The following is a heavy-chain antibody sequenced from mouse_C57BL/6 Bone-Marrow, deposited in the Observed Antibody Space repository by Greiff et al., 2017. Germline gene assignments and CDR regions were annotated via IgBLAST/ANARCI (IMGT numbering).Heavy chain of an antibody. CDR3: ARPGPYYYAMDY. V-gene: IGHV5-17*01. Sequence: EVKVEESGGGLVKPGGSLKLSCAASGFTFSDYGMHWVRQAPEKGLEWVAYISSGSSTIYYADTVKGRFTISRDNAKNTLFLQMTSLRSEDTAMYYCARPGPYYYAMDYWGQGTSVTVSS. CDR1: GFTFSDYG. J-gene: IGHJ4*01. CDR2: ISSGSSTI.